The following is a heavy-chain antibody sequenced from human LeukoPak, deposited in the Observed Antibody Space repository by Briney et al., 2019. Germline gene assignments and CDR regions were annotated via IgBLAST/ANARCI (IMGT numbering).Heavy chain of an antibody. CDR1: GFSFSTYW. CDR3: ARDNSIAAAGY. Sequence: PGGSLRLSCEVSGFSFSTYWMTWVRQAPGKGLEWIGSIYHSGSTYYNPSLKSRVTISVDTSKNQFSLKLSSVTAADTAVYYCARDNSIAAAGYWGQGTLVTVSS. J-gene: IGHJ4*02. CDR2: IYHSGST. V-gene: IGHV4-39*07. D-gene: IGHD6-13*01.